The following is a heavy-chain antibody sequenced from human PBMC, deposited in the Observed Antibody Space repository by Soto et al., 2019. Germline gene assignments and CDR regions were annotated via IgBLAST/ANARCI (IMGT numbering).Heavy chain of an antibody. CDR2: ITTTGDT. D-gene: IGHD1-7*01. CDR1: GFIFSSYD. Sequence: EVQLVESGGGLVQPGGSLRLSCAASGFIFSSYDVHWVRQAPGKGLEWVSVITTTGDTYYAASVKGRFTISRENAENSLYLQMNSLRAEDAAVYYCARGDPLNYGSYPYWHYDGMDVWGRGTTVTVSS. J-gene: IGHJ6*02. CDR3: ARGDPLNYGSYPYWHYDGMDV. V-gene: IGHV3-13*01.